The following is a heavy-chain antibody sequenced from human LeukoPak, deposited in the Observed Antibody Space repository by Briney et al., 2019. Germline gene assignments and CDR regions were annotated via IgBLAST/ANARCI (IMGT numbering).Heavy chain of an antibody. J-gene: IGHJ6*03. CDR3: TRSGDAAYCGGDCAYYMDV. CDR2: ISGSGGST. D-gene: IGHD2-21*02. CDR1: GFTFSSYA. Sequence: GGSLRLSCAASGFTFSSYAMSWVRQAPGKGLEWVSAISGSGGSTYYADSVKGRFTISRDNSKNTLYLQMNSLRAEDTAVYYCTRSGDAAYCGGDCAYYMDVWGKGTTVTVSS. V-gene: IGHV3-23*01.